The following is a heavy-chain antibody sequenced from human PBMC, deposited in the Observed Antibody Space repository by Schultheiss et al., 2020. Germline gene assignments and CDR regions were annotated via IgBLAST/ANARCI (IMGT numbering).Heavy chain of an antibody. D-gene: IGHD4-17*01. CDR1: GGSISSGSYY. Sequence: LPCTVAGGSISSGSYYWSWIRQPAGKGLEWIGRIYTSGSTNYNPSLKSRVTISVDTSKNQFSLKLSSVTAADTAVYYCAKTTDGTPHDYWGQGTLVTVAS. V-gene: IGHV4-61*02. CDR3: AKTTDGTPHDY. CDR2: IYTSGST. J-gene: IGHJ4*02.